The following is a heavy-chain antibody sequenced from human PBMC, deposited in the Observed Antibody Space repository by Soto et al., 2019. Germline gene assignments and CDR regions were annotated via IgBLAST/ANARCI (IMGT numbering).Heavy chain of an antibody. CDR2: IIPNFGTA. CDR1: GGTFSSYA. CDR3: ARDPGAPQDYWYFDL. J-gene: IGHJ2*01. V-gene: IGHV1-69*12. Sequence: QVQLVQSGAEVKKPGSSVKVSCKASGGTFSSYAISWVRQAPGQGLEWMGGIIPNFGTANYAPKFQGRVTITADESTSTADMELSSLRSEDTAVYYCARDPGAPQDYWYFDLWGRGTLVTVSS. D-gene: IGHD1-26*01.